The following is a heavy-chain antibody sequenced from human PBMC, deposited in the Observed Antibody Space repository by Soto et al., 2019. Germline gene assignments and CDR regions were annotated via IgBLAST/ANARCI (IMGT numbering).Heavy chain of an antibody. V-gene: IGHV1-3*04. CDR2: INTGDGNT. CDR1: GYIFTSYA. Sequence: ASVKVSCKASGYIFTSYAMHWVRQAPGQRLEWMGWINTGDGNTKYSQKLQGRVTITRDTSASTAYMELSSLTSEDAAVFYCARDVSGTYYYYGMDVWGQGTKVTVSS. D-gene: IGHD1-26*01. CDR3: ARDVSGTYYYYGMDV. J-gene: IGHJ6*02.